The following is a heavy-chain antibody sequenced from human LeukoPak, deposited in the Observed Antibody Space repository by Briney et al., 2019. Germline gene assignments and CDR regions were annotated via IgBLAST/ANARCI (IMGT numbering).Heavy chain of an antibody. CDR1: GYSISSGYY. CDR3: ARVGAFDIVVVPVPAGDFDY. J-gene: IGHJ4*02. V-gene: IGHV4-38-2*02. CDR2: IYHSGST. Sequence: SETLSLTCTVSGYSISSGYYWGWIRQPPGKGLEWIGSIYHSGSTYYNLSLKSRVTISADTSKNQFSLKLSSVTAADTAVYYCARVGAFDIVVVPVPAGDFDYWGQGTLVTVSS. D-gene: IGHD2-2*01.